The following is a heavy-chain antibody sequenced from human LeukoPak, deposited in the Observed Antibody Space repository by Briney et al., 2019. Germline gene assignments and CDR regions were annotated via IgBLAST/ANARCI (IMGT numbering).Heavy chain of an antibody. J-gene: IGHJ4*02. CDR3: ARQLGYCSSTSCYADKVDY. Sequence: SGTLSLTCTVSGGSISSSSYYWGWIRQPPGKGLEWIGSIYYSGSTYYNPSLKSRVAISVDTSKNQFSLKLSSVTAADTAVYYCARQLGYCSSTSCYADKVDYWGQGTLVTVSS. D-gene: IGHD2-2*01. CDR2: IYYSGST. V-gene: IGHV4-39*01. CDR1: GGSISSSSYY.